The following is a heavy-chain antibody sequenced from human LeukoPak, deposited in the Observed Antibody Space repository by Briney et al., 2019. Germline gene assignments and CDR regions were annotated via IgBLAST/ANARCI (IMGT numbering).Heavy chain of an antibody. V-gene: IGHV3-13*01. D-gene: IGHD5-12*01. J-gene: IGHJ6*02. Sequence: GGSLRLSCAASGFTFSIYDMHWVRHATGKDLELVSAIGTAGDTYYPGSVKAGFTISRENAKNSLYLQMNSLRAGDTAVYYCARAVHSGYDFYGMDVWGQGTTVTVSS. CDR2: IGTAGDT. CDR3: ARAVHSGYDFYGMDV. CDR1: GFTFSIYD.